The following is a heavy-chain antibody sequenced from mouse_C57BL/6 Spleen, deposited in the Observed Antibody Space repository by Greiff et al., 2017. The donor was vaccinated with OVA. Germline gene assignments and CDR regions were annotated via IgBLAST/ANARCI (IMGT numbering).Heavy chain of an antibody. D-gene: IGHD2-5*01. J-gene: IGHJ1*03. CDR1: GFTFSDYG. V-gene: IGHV5-17*01. CDR3: ARGDYYSNSHWYFDV. Sequence: EVKLMESGGGLVKPGGSLKLSCAASGFTFSDYGMHWVRQAPEKGLEWVAYISSGSSTIYYADTVKGRFTISRDNAKNTLFLQMTSLRSEDTAMYYCARGDYYSNSHWYFDVWGTGTTVTVSS. CDR2: ISSGSSTI.